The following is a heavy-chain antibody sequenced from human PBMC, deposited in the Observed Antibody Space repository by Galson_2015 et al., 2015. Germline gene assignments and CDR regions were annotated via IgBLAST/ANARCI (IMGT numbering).Heavy chain of an antibody. J-gene: IGHJ2*01. CDR1: GFTFSSYA. V-gene: IGHV3-23*01. CDR3: ALAWTNYWYFDL. Sequence: SLRLSCAASGFTFSSYAMSWVRQAPGKGLEWVSSISGSVGSLHYADSVKGRFTIPRDNSKNTLYLQMNSLEAEDTAIYYCALAWTNYWYFDLWGRGTLVTVSS. D-gene: IGHD3/OR15-3a*01. CDR2: ISGSVGSL.